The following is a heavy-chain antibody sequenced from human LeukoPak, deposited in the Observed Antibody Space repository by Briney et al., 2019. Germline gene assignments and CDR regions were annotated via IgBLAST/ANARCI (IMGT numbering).Heavy chain of an antibody. CDR3: ARLLSLAGYIDY. CDR2: IYPDDSDT. D-gene: IGHD6-19*01. J-gene: IGHJ4*02. V-gene: IGHV5-51*01. CDR1: GNSFTNYW. Sequence: GESLQISCQASGNSFTNYWVGWVRQMPGNRLEWMGIIYPDDSDTRYSPSFRGQVTISADRSISTAYLQWSSLKASDTAMYYCARLLSLAGYIDYWGQGTLVTVSS.